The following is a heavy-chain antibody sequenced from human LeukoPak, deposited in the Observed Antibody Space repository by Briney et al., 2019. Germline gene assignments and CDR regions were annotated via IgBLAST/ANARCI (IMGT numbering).Heavy chain of an antibody. CDR1: GGTFSSYW. D-gene: IGHD6-6*01. CDR2: INSDGSST. V-gene: IGHV3-74*01. CDR3: ARVVRRYSSSSSYFDY. Sequence: GGSLRLSCAASGGTFSSYWRHWVRQAPGKGLVWVSRINSDGSSTNYADSVKGRFTISRDNAKNTLYLQMNSLRAEDTAVYYCARVVRRYSSSSSYFDYWGQGTLVTVSS. J-gene: IGHJ4*02.